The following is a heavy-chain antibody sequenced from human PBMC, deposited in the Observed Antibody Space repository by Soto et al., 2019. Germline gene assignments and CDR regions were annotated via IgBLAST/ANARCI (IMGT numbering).Heavy chain of an antibody. Sequence: SETLSLTCTVSGGSISSYYWSWIRQPPGKGLEWIGYIYYSGSTNYNPSLKSRVTISVDTSKNQFSLKLSSVTAADTAVYYCAMLGGTVTTSDYWGQGTLVTVSS. CDR2: IYYSGST. CDR3: AMLGGTVTTSDY. J-gene: IGHJ4*02. D-gene: IGHD4-17*01. CDR1: GGSISSYY. V-gene: IGHV4-59*01.